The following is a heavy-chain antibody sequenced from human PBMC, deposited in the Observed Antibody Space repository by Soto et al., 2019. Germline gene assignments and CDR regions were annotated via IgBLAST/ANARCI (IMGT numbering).Heavy chain of an antibody. Sequence: ASVKFSCEDSGYTFTSNGSSWVHQAPGQGLEWMGWISAYNGNTNYAQKLQGRVSMTTDTSTSTAYMELRSLRSDDTAVYYCGRNDFWSGYLDWGQRTLVTVSS. V-gene: IGHV1-18*01. CDR3: GRNDFWSGYLD. CDR1: GYTFTSNG. J-gene: IGHJ4*02. CDR2: ISAYNGNT. D-gene: IGHD3-3*01.